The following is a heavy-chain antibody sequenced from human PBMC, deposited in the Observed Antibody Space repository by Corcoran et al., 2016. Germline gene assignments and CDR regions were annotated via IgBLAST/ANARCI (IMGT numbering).Heavy chain of an antibody. Sequence: QVLLQESGPGLVKPSETLSLTCTVSGYSISSGYYWGWIRQPPGEGLGWVGSISHRGSTYYNPSLKNRVTISIDPSKNQFSLKPISLTAADTAVYYCAGDGDYVWGSDRPFDYWCQGTLVTVSS. J-gene: IGHJ4*02. D-gene: IGHD3-16*02. CDR2: ISHRGST. CDR1: GYSISSGYY. V-gene: IGHV4-38-2*02. CDR3: AGDGDYVWGSDRPFDY.